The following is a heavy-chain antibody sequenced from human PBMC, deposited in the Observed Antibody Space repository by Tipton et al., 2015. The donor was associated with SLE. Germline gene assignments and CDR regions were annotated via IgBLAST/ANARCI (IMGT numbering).Heavy chain of an antibody. CDR2: LYGSGSPT. CDR3: AGGRLRCDY. CDR1: GDSLTTNY. Sequence: TLSLTCTVSGDSLTTNYWNWIRQPAGKGLEWIGRLYGSGSPTHYNPSLESRVTMSVDKSQNQFSLKLTSVTAADTAVYYCAGGRLRCDYWGQGTLVTVSS. D-gene: IGHD5-12*01. J-gene: IGHJ4*02. V-gene: IGHV4-4*07.